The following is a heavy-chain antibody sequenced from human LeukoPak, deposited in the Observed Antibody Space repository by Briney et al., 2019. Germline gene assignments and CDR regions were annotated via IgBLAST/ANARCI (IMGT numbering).Heavy chain of an antibody. CDR1: GFTFNGYN. J-gene: IGHJ4*02. CDR3: ATDSYVSGSYYRLFY. V-gene: IGHV3-48*04. CDR2: ITSSSSSN. Sequence: GGSLRLSCAASGFTFNGYNMNWVRQAPGKGLEWISYITSSSSSNSYADSVKGRFTISRDNAKNTLYLQMNNLRAEDTAIYYCATDSYVSGSYYRLFYWGQGTLVTVSS. D-gene: IGHD3-10*01.